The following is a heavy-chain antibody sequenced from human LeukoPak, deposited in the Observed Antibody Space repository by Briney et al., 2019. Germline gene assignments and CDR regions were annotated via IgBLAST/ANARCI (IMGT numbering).Heavy chain of an antibody. J-gene: IGHJ4*02. D-gene: IGHD6-6*01. V-gene: IGHV4-39*07. CDR1: GGSISSSSYY. Sequence: PSETLSLTCIVSGGSISSSSYYWGWIRQAPGKGLEWIGTIYYSGTTYYNPSLKSRVTISVDTSKNQLSLKLSSVTAADTAVYYCASSAGIAARPYDYWGQGTLVTVSS. CDR2: IYYSGTT. CDR3: ASSAGIAARPYDY.